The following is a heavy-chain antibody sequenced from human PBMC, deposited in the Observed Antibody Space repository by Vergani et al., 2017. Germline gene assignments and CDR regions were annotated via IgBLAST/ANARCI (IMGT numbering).Heavy chain of an antibody. Sequence: EVQLVESGGGLVKPGGSLRLSCAASGFTFSSYSMNWVRQAPGKGLEWVSSISSSSSYIYYAESVKGRFTISRDNAKNSLYLQMNSLRAEDTAVYYCARSPGSSEFDYWGQGTLVTVSS. D-gene: IGHD3-22*01. CDR2: ISSSSSYI. CDR3: ARSPGSSEFDY. V-gene: IGHV3-21*01. J-gene: IGHJ4*02. CDR1: GFTFSSYS.